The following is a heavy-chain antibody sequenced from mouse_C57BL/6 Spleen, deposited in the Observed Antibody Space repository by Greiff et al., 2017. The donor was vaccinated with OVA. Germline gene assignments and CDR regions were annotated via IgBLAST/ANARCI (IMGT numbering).Heavy chain of an antibody. CDR1: GFTFSDYG. CDR3: ARFPDGYYGYFDV. D-gene: IGHD2-3*01. Sequence: EVQVVESGGGLVKPGGSLKLSCAASGFTFSDYGMHWVRQAPEKGLEWVAYISSGSSTIYYADTVKGRFTISRDNAKNTQCLQMTSLRSEDTAMYYCARFPDGYYGYFDVWGTGTTVTVSS. J-gene: IGHJ1*03. V-gene: IGHV5-17*01. CDR2: ISSGSSTI.